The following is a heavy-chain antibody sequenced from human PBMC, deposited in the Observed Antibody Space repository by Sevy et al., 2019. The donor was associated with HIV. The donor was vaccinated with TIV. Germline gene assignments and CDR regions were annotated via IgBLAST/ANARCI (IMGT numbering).Heavy chain of an antibody. Sequence: ASVKVSCKASGFTFTSSDVQWVRHARGERLEWIGRIVVGSGNTNYAQKFQERVTITRDMSTSTAYMELSSLRSEDTAVYYCAAVGAASKYGDLGGYWGQGTLVTVSS. J-gene: IGHJ4*02. CDR3: AAVGAASKYGDLGGY. D-gene: IGHD4-17*01. CDR2: IVVGSGNT. V-gene: IGHV1-58*01. CDR1: GFTFTSSD.